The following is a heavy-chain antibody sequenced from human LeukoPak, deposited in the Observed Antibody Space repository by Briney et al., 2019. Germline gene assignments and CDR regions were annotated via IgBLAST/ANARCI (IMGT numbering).Heavy chain of an antibody. V-gene: IGHV4-34*01. CDR2: INHSGRT. Sequence: PSETLSLTCDVYSESLSGYYWTWTRQPPGKGLEWIGEINHSGRTNYNPSLKSRVTISIDTFKNQFSLKLSSVTAADTAVYYCARAFPCSSTSCSNWFDPWGQGTLVTVSS. CDR3: ARAFPCSSTSCSNWFDP. CDR1: SESLSGYY. J-gene: IGHJ5*02. D-gene: IGHD2-2*01.